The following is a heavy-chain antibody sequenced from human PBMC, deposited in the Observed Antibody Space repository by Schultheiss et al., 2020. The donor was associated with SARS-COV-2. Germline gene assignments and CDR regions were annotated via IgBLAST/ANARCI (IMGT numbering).Heavy chain of an antibody. CDR2: IYPSGNT. D-gene: IGHD3-22*01. Sequence: SETLSLTCAVSGGSIRSSHWWNWVRQPPGKGLEWLGEIYPSGNTNYNPSLKSRVTISVDKSKNQFSLRLSSVTAADTAAYYCARGSYDSSGYYYSFDYWGQGTLVTVSS. J-gene: IGHJ4*02. CDR3: ARGSYDSSGYYYSFDY. V-gene: IGHV4-4*02. CDR1: GGSIRSSHW.